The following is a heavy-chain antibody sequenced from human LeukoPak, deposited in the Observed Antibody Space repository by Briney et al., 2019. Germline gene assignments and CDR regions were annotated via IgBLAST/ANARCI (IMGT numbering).Heavy chain of an antibody. CDR1: GGTFSSYA. J-gene: IGHJ6*03. Sequence: AASVKLSCKASGGTFSSYAISWVRQAPGQGLEWMGGIIPICGTANYAEKFQGRVTITTDESTSTAYMELSSLRAEDTAVYYCARAYCGGDCYPPIDYYYYMDVWGKGTTVTVSS. CDR2: IIPICGTA. CDR3: ARAYCGGDCYPPIDYYYYMDV. D-gene: IGHD2-21*02. V-gene: IGHV1-69*05.